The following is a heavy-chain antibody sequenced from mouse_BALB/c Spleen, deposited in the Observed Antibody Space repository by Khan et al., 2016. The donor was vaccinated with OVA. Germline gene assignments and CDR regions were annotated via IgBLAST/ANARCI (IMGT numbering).Heavy chain of an antibody. D-gene: IGHD2-4*01. CDR3: ARSCDYDVGGFAY. CDR2: IWTGGIT. Sequence: QVQLKQSGPGLVAPSQSLSITCPVSGFSLSNYGVHWVRQPPGKGLEWLGVIWTGGITTYNSALMSRLSISKDNSKSHVFLKMNRMQTDDTAIYYCARSCDYDVGGFAYWGQGTLVTVSA. CDR1: GFSLSNYG. J-gene: IGHJ3*01. V-gene: IGHV2-9*02.